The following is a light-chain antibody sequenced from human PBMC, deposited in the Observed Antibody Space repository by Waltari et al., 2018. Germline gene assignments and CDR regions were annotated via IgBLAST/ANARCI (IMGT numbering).Light chain of an antibody. CDR1: SPNIGTNP. V-gene: IGLV1-44*01. CDR3: AAWDDTLNGYV. J-gene: IGLJ1*01. Sequence: QSVLTQPPSTSGTPGQRVTISCSGSSPNIGTNPVNWYQHLPGTAHKLLIYSNNQRPSGVPGRFSGSKSGTSASLAISGLQSEDEADYYCAAWDDTLNGYVFGTGTKVTVL. CDR2: SNN.